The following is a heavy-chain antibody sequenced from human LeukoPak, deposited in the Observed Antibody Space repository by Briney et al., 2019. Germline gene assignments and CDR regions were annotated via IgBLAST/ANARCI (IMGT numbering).Heavy chain of an antibody. CDR2: ISWDGGST. D-gene: IGHD6-13*01. V-gene: IGHV3-43*01. CDR3: AKGNSSSWSMDV. Sequence: PGGSLRLSCAASGFTFDDYTMHWVRQAPGKGLEWVSLISWDGGSTYYADSVKGRFTISRDNSKNSLYLQMNSLRTEDTALYYCAKGNSSSWSMDVWGQGTTVTVSS. J-gene: IGHJ6*02. CDR1: GFTFDDYT.